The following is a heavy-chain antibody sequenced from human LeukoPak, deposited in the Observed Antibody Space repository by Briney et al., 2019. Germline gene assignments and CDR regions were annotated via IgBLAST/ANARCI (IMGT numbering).Heavy chain of an antibody. J-gene: IGHJ3*02. V-gene: IGHV1-24*01. D-gene: IGHD3-16*01. CDR3: ATPGFGGDAFDI. CDR1: GYTLTELS. Sequence: GASVKVSCKVSGYTLTELSMHWVRQAPGKGLEWMGGFDPEDGETIYAQKFQGRVTMTEDTSTDTAYMELNSLRSEDTAVYYCATPGFGGDAFDIWGQGTMVTVSS. CDR2: FDPEDGET.